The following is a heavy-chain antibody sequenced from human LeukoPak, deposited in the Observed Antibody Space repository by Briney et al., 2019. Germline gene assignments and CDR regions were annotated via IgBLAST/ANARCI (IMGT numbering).Heavy chain of an antibody. CDR3: ARVRTSVAGSYYYYYYRDV. V-gene: IGHV1-69*05. D-gene: IGHD6-19*01. Sequence: SVKVSCKASGGTLSSYAISWVRQAPGQELEWMGGIIPIFGTANYVQKFQGRVTITTDESTSTAYMELSSLRSEDTAVYYCARVRTSVAGSYYYYYYRDVWGKGTTVTVSS. CDR2: IIPIFGTA. J-gene: IGHJ6*03. CDR1: GGTLSSYA.